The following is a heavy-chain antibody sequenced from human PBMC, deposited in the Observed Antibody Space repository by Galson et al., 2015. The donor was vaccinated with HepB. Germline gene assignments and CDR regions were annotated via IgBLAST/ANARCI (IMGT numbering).Heavy chain of an antibody. CDR2: IIPILGIA. V-gene: IGHV1-69*04. D-gene: IGHD1-14*01. Sequence: SVKVSCKASGGTFSSYAISWVRQAPGQGLEWMGRIIPILGIANYAQKFQGRVTITADKSTSTAYMELSSLRSEDTAVYYCARSPTGRNWFDPWGQGTLVTVSS. J-gene: IGHJ5*02. CDR3: ARSPTGRNWFDP. CDR1: GGTFSSYA.